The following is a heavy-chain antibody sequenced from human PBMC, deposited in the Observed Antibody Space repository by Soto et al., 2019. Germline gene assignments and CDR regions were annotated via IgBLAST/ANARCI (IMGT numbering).Heavy chain of an antibody. CDR1: GFTFISFA. V-gene: IGHV3-23*01. J-gene: IGHJ4*02. CDR3: AKDGYSITRNKPLDY. CDR2: ISVSGGTT. D-gene: IGHD2-2*01. Sequence: PGGSLRLSCAASGFTFISFAMFWGRQAPGKGLEWVSSISVSGGTTYYADSVKGRFTISRDNSKNTLNLQMNSLRVEDTAVYYCAKDGYSITRNKPLDYWGQGTLVTVSS.